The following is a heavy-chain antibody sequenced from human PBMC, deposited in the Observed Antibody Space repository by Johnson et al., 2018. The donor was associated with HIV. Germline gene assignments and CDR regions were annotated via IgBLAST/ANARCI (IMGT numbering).Heavy chain of an antibody. CDR3: VRVGGNGNYFFDPFDM. J-gene: IGHJ3*02. V-gene: IGHV3-20*04. D-gene: IGHD1-26*01. CDR2: IKWSGGST. CDR1: GFTVSSNY. Sequence: VQLVESGGGLVQPGGSLRLSCAASGFTVSSNYMSWVRQAPGKGLEWVSGIKWSGGSTGYADSVKARFMISRDNAKNSLYLQMNSLRVEDTALYYCVRVGGNGNYFFDPFDMWGQGTMVTVSS.